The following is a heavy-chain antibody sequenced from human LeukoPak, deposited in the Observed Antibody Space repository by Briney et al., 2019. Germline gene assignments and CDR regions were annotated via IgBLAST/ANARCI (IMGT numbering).Heavy chain of an antibody. V-gene: IGHV1-2*02. CDR2: INPNSGGT. D-gene: IGHD6-25*01. J-gene: IGHJ4*02. CDR1: GYTFTVYY. Sequence: ASVKVSCKASGYTFTVYYMRWVRQAPGQGLEWMGWINPNSGGTNYAQKFQGRVTMTRDTSISTAYMELSRLRSDDTAVYYCARGGGRAYYFDYWGQGTLVTVSS. CDR3: ARGGGRAYYFDY.